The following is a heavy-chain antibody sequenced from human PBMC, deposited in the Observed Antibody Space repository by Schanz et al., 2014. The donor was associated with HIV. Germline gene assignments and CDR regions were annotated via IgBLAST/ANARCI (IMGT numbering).Heavy chain of an antibody. J-gene: IGHJ4*02. D-gene: IGHD3-9*01. CDR2: ISGSRGDST. V-gene: IGHV3-23*04. Sequence: EVRLVESGGGLVQPGGPLRLSCAASGFTFSSYAMTWVRQAPGKGLEWVSAISGSRGDSTYYSDSVKGRFSISRDNSKNTVHLQMNSLRAEDTAMYYCAKGRWDDLLTAYFTYWGQGTLVTVSS. CDR1: GFTFSSYA. CDR3: AKGRWDDLLTAYFTY.